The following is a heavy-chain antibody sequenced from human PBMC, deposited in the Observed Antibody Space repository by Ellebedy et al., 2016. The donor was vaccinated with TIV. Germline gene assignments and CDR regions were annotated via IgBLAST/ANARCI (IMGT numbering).Heavy chain of an antibody. Sequence: ESLKISCVVSGFTFSTYAMRWFRQAPGKGLEWVSALTTGGVTFYADSVKGRFTISRDSSKNTLYLQMNSLRAEDTAVYYCARDLDKSSGWYGGAAYWGQGTLVTVSS. V-gene: IGHV3-23*01. J-gene: IGHJ4*02. D-gene: IGHD6-19*01. CDR2: LTTGGVT. CDR3: ARDLDKSSGWYGGAAY. CDR1: GFTFSTYA.